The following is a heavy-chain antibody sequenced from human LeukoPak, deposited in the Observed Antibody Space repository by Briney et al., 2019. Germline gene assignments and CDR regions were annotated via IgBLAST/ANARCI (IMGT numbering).Heavy chain of an antibody. CDR3: ARVWGLLSRYCSGGSCYSFRDGYYFDY. CDR1: GYTFTGYY. CDR2: INPNSGGT. J-gene: IGHJ4*02. V-gene: IGHV1-2*02. D-gene: IGHD2-15*01. Sequence: GASVKVSCKASGYTFTGYYMHWVRQAPGQGLEWMGWINPNSGGTNYAQKFQGRVTMTRDTSISTAYMELSRLRSDDTAVYYCARVWGLLSRYCSGGSCYSFRDGYYFDYWGQGTLVTVSS.